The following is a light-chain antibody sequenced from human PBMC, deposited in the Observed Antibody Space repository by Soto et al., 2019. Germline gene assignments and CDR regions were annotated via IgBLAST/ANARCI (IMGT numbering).Light chain of an antibody. CDR3: SSYTRSSTWV. CDR2: DVT. V-gene: IGLV2-14*01. CDR1: SSDIGAFKY. Sequence: QSALTQPASVSGSPGQSITISCTGTSSDIGAFKYVSWYQQYPDKAPKLMIYDVTNRPSGVSDRFSGSESGNTASLTISGLQAEDEADYYCSSYTRSSTWVFGGGTQLTVL. J-gene: IGLJ3*02.